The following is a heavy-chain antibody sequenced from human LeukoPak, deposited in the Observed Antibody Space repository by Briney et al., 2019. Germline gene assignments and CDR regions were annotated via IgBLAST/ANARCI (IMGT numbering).Heavy chain of an antibody. CDR3: AKGYGGNYYYYYMDV. D-gene: IGHD4-23*01. J-gene: IGHJ6*03. Sequence: GGSLRLSCAASGFTFSSYGMHWVRQAPGKGLEWVAFIRYDGSNKYYADSVKGRFTISRDNSKNTLYLQMSSLRAEDTAVYYCAKGYGGNYYYYYMDVWGKGTTVTVSS. CDR1: GFTFSSYG. V-gene: IGHV3-30*02. CDR2: IRYDGSNK.